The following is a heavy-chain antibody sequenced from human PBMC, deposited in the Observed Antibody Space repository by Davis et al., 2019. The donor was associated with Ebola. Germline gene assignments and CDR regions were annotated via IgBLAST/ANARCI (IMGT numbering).Heavy chain of an antibody. CDR2: ISYDGSNK. J-gene: IGHJ6*02. CDR1: GFTFSSYG. D-gene: IGHD6-6*01. Sequence: GESLKISCAASGFTFSSYGMHWVRQAPGKGLEWVAVISYDGSNKYYADSVKGRFTISRDNSKNTLYLQMNSLRAEDTAVYYCARDRAARPYYYYYGMDVWGQGTTVTVSS. CDR3: ARDRAARPYYYYYGMDV. V-gene: IGHV3-30*03.